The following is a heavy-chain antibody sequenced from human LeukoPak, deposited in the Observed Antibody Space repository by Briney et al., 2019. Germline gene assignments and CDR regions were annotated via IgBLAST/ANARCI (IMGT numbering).Heavy chain of an antibody. D-gene: IGHD4-4*01. CDR2: INHSGST. J-gene: IGHJ6*02. Sequence: SKTLSLTCAVYGGSFSGYYWSWIRQPPGKGLEWIGEINHSGSTNYNPSLKSRVTISVDTSKNQFSLKLSSVTAADTAVYYCARASYSPPDVWGQGTTVTVSS. CDR3: ARASYSPPDV. CDR1: GGSFSGYY. V-gene: IGHV4-34*01.